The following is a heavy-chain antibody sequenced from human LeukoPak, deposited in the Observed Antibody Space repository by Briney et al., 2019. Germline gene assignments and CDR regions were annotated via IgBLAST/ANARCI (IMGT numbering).Heavy chain of an antibody. Sequence: PGGSLRLSCAASGFTFSSYAMHWVRQAPGKGLEWVAVISYDGSNKYYADSVKGRFTISRDNSKNTLYLQMNSLRAEDTAVYYCARDRDRYGGTDYWGRGTLVTVSS. CDR1: GFTFSSYA. D-gene: IGHD2-21*01. CDR3: ARDRDRYGGTDY. CDR2: ISYDGSNK. J-gene: IGHJ4*02. V-gene: IGHV3-30-3*01.